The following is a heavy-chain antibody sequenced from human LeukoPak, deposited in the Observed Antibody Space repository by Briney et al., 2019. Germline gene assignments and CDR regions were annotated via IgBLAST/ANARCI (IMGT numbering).Heavy chain of an antibody. CDR2: IRYDGSNK. Sequence: PGGSLRLSCAASGFTFSSYGMHWVRQAPGKWLEWVAFIRYDGSNKYYADSVKGRFTISRDNSKNTLYLQMNSPRAEDTAVYYCAKDRDSSGPVVLDVWGKGTTVTVSS. CDR3: AKDRDSSGPVVLDV. CDR1: GFTFSSYG. J-gene: IGHJ6*04. V-gene: IGHV3-30*02. D-gene: IGHD3-22*01.